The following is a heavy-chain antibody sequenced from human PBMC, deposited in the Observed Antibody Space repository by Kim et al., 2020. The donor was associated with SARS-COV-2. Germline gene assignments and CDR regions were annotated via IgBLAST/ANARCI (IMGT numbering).Heavy chain of an antibody. CDR1: GGSISSSNW. D-gene: IGHD3-9*01. V-gene: IGHV4-4*02. J-gene: IGHJ3*02. Sequence: SETLSLTCAVSGGSISSSNWWSWVRQPPGKGLEWIGEIYHSGSTNYNPSLKSRVTISVDKSKNQFSLKLSSVTAADTAVYYCARATTDYDILTGYSRHAFDIWGQGTMVTVSS. CDR2: IYHSGST. CDR3: ARATTDYDILTGYSRHAFDI.